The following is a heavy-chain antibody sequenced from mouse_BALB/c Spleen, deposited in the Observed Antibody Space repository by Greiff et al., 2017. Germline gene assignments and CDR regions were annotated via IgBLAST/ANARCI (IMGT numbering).Heavy chain of an antibody. CDR3: VRRGYYGYYYAMDY. J-gene: IGHJ4*01. CDR1: GFTFNTYA. CDR2: IRSKSNNYAT. V-gene: IGHV10-1*02. Sequence: EVMLVESGGGLVQPKGSLKLSCAASGFTFNTYAMNWVRQAPGKGLEWVARIRSKSNNYATYYADSVKDRFTISRDDSQSMLYLQMNNLKTEDTAMYYCVRRGYYGYYYAMDYWGQGTSVTVSS. D-gene: IGHD1-1*01.